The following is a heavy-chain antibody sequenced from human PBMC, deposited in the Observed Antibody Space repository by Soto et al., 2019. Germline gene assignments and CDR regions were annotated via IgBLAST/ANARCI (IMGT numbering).Heavy chain of an antibody. CDR2: VSGRGDGI. CDR3: AKDVVEVLTYYGMVV. CDR1: GFSFSDYA. D-gene: IGHD2-21*01. J-gene: IGHJ6*02. V-gene: IGHV3-23*01. Sequence: EAQILESGGDLVRPGGSLRLSCSVSGFSFSDYAMNWVRQAPGKVLEWVSAVSGRGDGIFYADSVKGRFSISRDNSKNTVYLQMNNLRVEDTAVYYCAKDVVEVLTYYGMVVWGRGTTVSVSS.